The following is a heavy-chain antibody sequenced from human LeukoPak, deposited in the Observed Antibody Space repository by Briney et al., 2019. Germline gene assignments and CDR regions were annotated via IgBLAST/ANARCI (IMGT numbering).Heavy chain of an antibody. J-gene: IGHJ4*02. CDR2: INTGGSSS. Sequence: GGSLRLSCAASGFTFSNYWRHWVPQAPGKGLVWVSRINTGGSSSSYADSVKGRFTISRDNAKNTLYLQMNSLRAEDTAVYYCASGSSTSCYDWGQGTLVTVSS. D-gene: IGHD2-2*01. CDR1: GFTFSNYW. CDR3: ASGSSTSCYD. V-gene: IGHV3-74*01.